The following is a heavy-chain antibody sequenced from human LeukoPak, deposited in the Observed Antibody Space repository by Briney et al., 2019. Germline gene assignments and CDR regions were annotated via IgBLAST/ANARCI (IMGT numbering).Heavy chain of an antibody. CDR1: GGSISSYY. CDR3: ARGPTRYYFDY. D-gene: IGHD2-2*01. V-gene: IGHV4-59*01. Sequence: SETLSLTCTVSGGSISSYYWSWIRQPPGKGLEWIGYIYYSGSTNYNPSLKSRVTISVDTSKNQFSLNLSSVTAADTFVYYCARGPTRYYFDYWGQGTLVTVSS. CDR2: IYYSGST. J-gene: IGHJ4*02.